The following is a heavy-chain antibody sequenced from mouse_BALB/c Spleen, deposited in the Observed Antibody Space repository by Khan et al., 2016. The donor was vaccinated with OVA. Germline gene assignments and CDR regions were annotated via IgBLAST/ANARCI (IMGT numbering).Heavy chain of an antibody. J-gene: IGHJ4*01. CDR1: GYTFTDYS. CDR3: ARGDYGSGICGAIDY. CDR2: INTETGEP. D-gene: IGHD2-13*01. V-gene: IGHV9-2-1*01. Sequence: QVQLKQSGPELKKPGETVKISCKASGYTFTDYSMHWVKQAPGKGLKWMGWINTETGEPTYADEFKGRFALYLETSSSTAYLQINNLKNEDTATYFGARGDYGSGICGAIDYWGQGTSVTVSS.